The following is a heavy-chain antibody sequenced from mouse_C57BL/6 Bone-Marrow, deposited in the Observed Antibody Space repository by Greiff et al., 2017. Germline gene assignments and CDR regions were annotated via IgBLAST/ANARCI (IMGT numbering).Heavy chain of an antibody. V-gene: IGHV1-81*01. J-gene: IGHJ2*01. CDR1: GYTFTSYG. CDR2: IYPRSGNT. CDR3: ARWTLNYCGSSADY. Sequence: QVQLQQSGAELARPGASVKLSCKASGYTFTSYGISWVKQRTGQGLEWIGEIYPRSGNTYYNEKFKGKATLTADKSSSTAYMELRSLTSEDSAVYFCARWTLNYCGSSADYWGQGTTLTVSS. D-gene: IGHD1-1*01.